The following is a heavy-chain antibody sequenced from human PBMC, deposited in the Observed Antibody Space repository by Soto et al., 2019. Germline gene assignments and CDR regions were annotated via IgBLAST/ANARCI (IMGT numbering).Heavy chain of an antibody. J-gene: IGHJ5*02. CDR2: IYYSGST. CDR1: GGSISSGGYY. CDR3: ARVTYYDILTGPYNWFDP. V-gene: IGHV4-31*03. D-gene: IGHD3-9*01. Sequence: TSETLSLTCTFSGGSISSGGYYWSWIRQHPGKGLEWIGYIYYSGSTYYNPSLKSRVTISVDTSKNQFSLKLSSVTAADTAVYYCARVTYYDILTGPYNWFDPWGQGTLVTVSS.